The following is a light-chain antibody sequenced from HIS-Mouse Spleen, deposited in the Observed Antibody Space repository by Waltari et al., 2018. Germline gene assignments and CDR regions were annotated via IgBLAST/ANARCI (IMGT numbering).Light chain of an antibody. CDR2: SNN. CDR1: SPNIGSNT. Sequence: QSVLTQPPSASGTPGPRVTIPCSGSSPNIGSNTVNWYKQLPGTAPKLLIYSNNQRPSGVPDRFSGSKSGTSASLAISGLQSEDEADYYCAAWDDSLAWVFGGGTKLTVL. CDR3: AAWDDSLAWV. V-gene: IGLV1-44*01. J-gene: IGLJ3*02.